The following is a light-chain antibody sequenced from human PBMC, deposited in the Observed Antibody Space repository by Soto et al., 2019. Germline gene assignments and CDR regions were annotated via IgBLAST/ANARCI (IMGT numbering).Light chain of an antibody. CDR2: DAS. CDR3: QQHHDLPIT. V-gene: IGKV1-33*01. J-gene: IGKJ5*01. Sequence: DILMTQSPSSLSASVGDRVTITCQASQDITNYLNWYQQKPGKAPKLLIHDASNLQTGVPSRFSGSGSGTDFTFTINSLQPDDIATYYCQQHHDLPITFGQGTRLEIK. CDR1: QDITNY.